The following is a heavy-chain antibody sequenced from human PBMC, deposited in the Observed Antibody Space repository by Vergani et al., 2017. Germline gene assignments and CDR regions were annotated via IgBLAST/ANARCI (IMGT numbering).Heavy chain of an antibody. V-gene: IGHV3-23*01. Sequence: EVQLLESGGDLVQPGGSLRLSCAASGFTFNHYAMNWVRQAPGKGLEWVSGISGSGGSTYYAGSVKGRFTISRDRSKNTLYLQMNSLRAGDTAVYYCAKANPRNSGYDYLSYYHAMDGWGQGTTVTVSS. CDR1: GFTFNHYA. CDR3: AKANPRNSGYDYLSYYHAMDG. D-gene: IGHD5-12*01. CDR2: ISGSGGST. J-gene: IGHJ6*02.